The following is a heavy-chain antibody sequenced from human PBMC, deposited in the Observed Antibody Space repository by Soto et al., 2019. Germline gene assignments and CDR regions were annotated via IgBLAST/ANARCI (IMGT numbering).Heavy chain of an antibody. CDR2: VSFDGSST. J-gene: IGHJ6*01. CDR1: GFNFNNYA. D-gene: IGHD2-21*01. Sequence: QVQVVESGGGVVRPGRSLRLSCAASGFNFNNYAMHWVRQAPGKGLEWVAVVSFDGSSTYYADSVKGRFTISRDSSNNTVSLPMNSLTNEDTAAYYCAKAGWGGDYYYGLDVW. CDR3: AKAGWGGDYYYGLDV. V-gene: IGHV3-30*18.